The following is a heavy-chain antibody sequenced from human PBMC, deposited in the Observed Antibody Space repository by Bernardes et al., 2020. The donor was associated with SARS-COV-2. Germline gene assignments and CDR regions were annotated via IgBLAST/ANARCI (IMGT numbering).Heavy chain of an antibody. J-gene: IGHJ4*02. V-gene: IGHV3-66*01. CDR1: GFSVSNTY. CDR3: ARNGGYHYWVYYFDH. Sequence: AGSLRLSCAASGFSVSNTYMSWVRQAPGKGLEWVAILYAGGKIYYADSVKGRFTVSRDNSNNTLYLQMSSLRAEDTAVYYCARNGGYHYWVYYFDHWGQGTLLTVSS. D-gene: IGHD5-12*01. CDR2: LYAGGKI.